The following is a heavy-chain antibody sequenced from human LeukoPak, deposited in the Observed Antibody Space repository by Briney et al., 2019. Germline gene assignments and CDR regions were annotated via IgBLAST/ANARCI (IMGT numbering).Heavy chain of an antibody. J-gene: IGHJ5*02. CDR1: GFTFSSYG. Sequence: GGSLRLSCAASGFTFSSYGMHWVRQAPGKGLEWVAVISYDGSNKYYADSVKGRFTISRDNSKNTLYLQMNSLRAEDTAVYYCAKDTTVAEPNWFDPWGQGTLVTVSS. CDR3: AKDTTVAEPNWFDP. D-gene: IGHD6-19*01. CDR2: ISYDGSNK. V-gene: IGHV3-30*18.